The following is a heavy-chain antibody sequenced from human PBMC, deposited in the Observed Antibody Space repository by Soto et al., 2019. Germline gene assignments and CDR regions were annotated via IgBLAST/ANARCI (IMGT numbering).Heavy chain of an antibody. Sequence: GGSLRLSCAASGFTFSTYGVHWVRQAPGKGLEWVAVISYGGSNGYYAESVKGRFTISRDNSKNTLYLQMNSLRAEDAAVYYCAKELEIWGQGTMVTVSS. CDR1: GFTFSTYG. CDR3: AKELEI. CDR2: ISYGGSNG. D-gene: IGHD1-1*01. J-gene: IGHJ3*02. V-gene: IGHV3-30*18.